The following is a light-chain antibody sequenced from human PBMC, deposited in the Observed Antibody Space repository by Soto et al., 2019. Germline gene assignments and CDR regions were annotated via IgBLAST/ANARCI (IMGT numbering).Light chain of an antibody. Sequence: QSVLTQPASVSGSPGQSITISCTGTSTDVGGYNYVSWYQLHPGKAPKLMVFEVSNRPSGVSNRFSGSKSGNTASLTISGLQAEDEADYYCSSYADGSIVVFGGGTKVTVL. CDR3: SSYADGSIVV. J-gene: IGLJ3*02. CDR2: EVS. V-gene: IGLV2-14*01. CDR1: STDVGGYNY.